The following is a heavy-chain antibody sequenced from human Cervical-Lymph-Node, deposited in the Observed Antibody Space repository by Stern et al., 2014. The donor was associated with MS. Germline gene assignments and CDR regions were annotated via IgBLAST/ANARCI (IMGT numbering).Heavy chain of an antibody. Sequence: VQLVESGSEVKKPGASVKVSCKASGYTFTGYYIHWVRQAPGQGLEWMGWINPNRDVTNYAQRFQGRVTMTRDTSISTAYMELSRLRSDDTAVYYCARDADRNPGQYYYFYYGMDVWGQGTTVTVSS. CDR2: INPNRDVT. V-gene: IGHV1-2*02. CDR1: GYTFTGYY. J-gene: IGHJ6*02. CDR3: ARDADRNPGQYYYFYYGMDV. D-gene: IGHD2/OR15-2a*01.